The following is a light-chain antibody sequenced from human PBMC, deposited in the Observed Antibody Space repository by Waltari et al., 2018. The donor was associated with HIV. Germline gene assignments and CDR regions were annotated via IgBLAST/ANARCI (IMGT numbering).Light chain of an antibody. Sequence: QSVLTQSPSVSEAPGQSVTISCSGSDSNIGSLAVTWYQQFPGKPPRLLVYNDDLILSGVSDRLSASKSGTSASLAINDLQSEHESHYYCAAWDDGLNGVIFGGGTKVTVL. V-gene: IGLV1-36*01. CDR3: AAWDDGLNGVI. CDR1: DSNIGSLA. CDR2: NDD. J-gene: IGLJ2*01.